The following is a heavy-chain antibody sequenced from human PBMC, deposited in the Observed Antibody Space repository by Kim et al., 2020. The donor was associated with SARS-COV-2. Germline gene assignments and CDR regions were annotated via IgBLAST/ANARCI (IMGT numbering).Heavy chain of an antibody. D-gene: IGHD5-12*01. CDR1: GYTFTSYA. V-gene: IGHV7-4-1*02. CDR2: INANTGNP. Sequence: ASVKVSCKASGYTFTSYAMNWVRQAPGQGLEWMGWINANTGNPTYAQGFTGRFVFSLDTSVSTAYLQISSLKAEDTAVYYCARSGGGYANYYYNGVDVWGQGTTVTASS. CDR3: ARSGGGYANYYYNGVDV. J-gene: IGHJ6*02.